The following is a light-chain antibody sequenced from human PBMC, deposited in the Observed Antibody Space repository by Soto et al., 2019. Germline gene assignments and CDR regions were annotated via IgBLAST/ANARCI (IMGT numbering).Light chain of an antibody. CDR1: QTISSW. J-gene: IGKJ1*01. CDR2: KAS. V-gene: IGKV1-5*03. CDR3: QHYNSYSEA. Sequence: DIQMTQSPSTLSGSVGDRVTITCRASQTISSWLAWYQQKPGKAPKLLIYKASTLNRGVPSRFSGSGSGTEFTLAISSLQPDDFSTYYCQHYNSYSEAVGKGTKVELK.